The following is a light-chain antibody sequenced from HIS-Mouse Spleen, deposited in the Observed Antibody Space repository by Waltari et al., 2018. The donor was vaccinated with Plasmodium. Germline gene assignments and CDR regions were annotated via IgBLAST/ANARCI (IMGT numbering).Light chain of an antibody. CDR1: QRVLYSSNNKNY. Sequence: DIVMTQSPDSLAVFLRERATINSTSSQRVLYSSNNKNYLAWYQQKPGQPPKLLIYWASTRESGFPDRFSGSGSGTDFPLTISSLQAEDVAVYYCQQYYSTPYTFGQGTKLEIK. CDR3: QQYYSTPYT. CDR2: WAS. V-gene: IGKV4-1*01. J-gene: IGKJ2*01.